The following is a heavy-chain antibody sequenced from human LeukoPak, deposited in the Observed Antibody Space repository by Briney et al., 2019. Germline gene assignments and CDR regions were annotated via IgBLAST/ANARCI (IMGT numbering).Heavy chain of an antibody. V-gene: IGHV3-23*01. D-gene: IGHD7-27*01. CDR2: ISDGGSRT. CDR1: GFSVSSYA. CDR3: AKVQLGIGVDY. Sequence: GGSLRLSCAASGFSVSSYAVSWVRQAPGKGLEWVSGISDGGSRTYYADSVKGRFTISRDDSKNTLYLQMNSLRAEDTAVYYCAKVQLGIGVDYWGQGTLVTVSS. J-gene: IGHJ4*02.